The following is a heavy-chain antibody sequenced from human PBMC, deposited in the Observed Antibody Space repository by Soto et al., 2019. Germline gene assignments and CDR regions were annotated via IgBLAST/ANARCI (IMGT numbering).Heavy chain of an antibody. CDR1: GYTFTSYG. CDR3: ARDRQDYDYVWGSYRPDAFDI. Sequence: QVQLVQSGAEVKKPGSSVKVSCKASGYTFTSYGISWVRQAPGQGLEWMGWISAYNGNTNYAQKLQGRVTMTTDTSTSTAYMELRSLRSDDTAVYYCARDRQDYDYVWGSYRPDAFDIWGQGTMVTVSS. J-gene: IGHJ3*02. V-gene: IGHV1-18*01. D-gene: IGHD3-16*02. CDR2: ISAYNGNT.